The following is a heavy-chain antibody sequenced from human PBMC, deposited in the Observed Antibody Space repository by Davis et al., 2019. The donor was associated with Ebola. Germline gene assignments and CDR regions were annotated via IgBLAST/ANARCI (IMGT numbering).Heavy chain of an antibody. Sequence: GESLKIPCAASGFTVSSNYMRSLRQAPGKGLEWVSVIYSGGSTYYADSVKGRFTIYRDNSKNTLYLQMNSLRAEDTAVYYCARYSIAAAGILLGMDVWGQGTTVTVSS. J-gene: IGHJ6*02. CDR2: IYSGGST. V-gene: IGHV3-66*01. D-gene: IGHD6-13*01. CDR1: GFTVSSNY. CDR3: ARYSIAAAGILLGMDV.